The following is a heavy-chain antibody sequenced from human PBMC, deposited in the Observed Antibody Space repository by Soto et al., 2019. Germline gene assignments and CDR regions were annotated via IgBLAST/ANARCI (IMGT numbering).Heavy chain of an antibody. CDR1: GGTFSSYA. CDR3: SREPIEYSSSSTVHYFDY. CDR2: IIPIFGTA. D-gene: IGHD6-6*01. Sequence: QVQLVQSGAEVKKPGSSVKVSCKASGGTFSSYAISWVRQAPGQGLEWMGGIIPIFGTANYAQKFQGRVTITADESTSTAYMELSSRRSDDTAVYYCSREPIEYSSSSTVHYFDYWGQGTLVTVSS. V-gene: IGHV1-69*01. J-gene: IGHJ4*02.